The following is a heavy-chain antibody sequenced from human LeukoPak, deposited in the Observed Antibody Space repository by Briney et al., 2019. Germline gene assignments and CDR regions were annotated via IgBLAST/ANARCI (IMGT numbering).Heavy chain of an antibody. V-gene: IGHV3-74*01. CDR2: INSDGSST. Sequence: PGGSLRLSCAASGFTFSSYWMHWVRQAPGKGLVWVSRINSDGSSTSYADSVKGRFTISRDNAKNTLYLQMNSLRAEDTAVYYCARDRAIDPRNYYMDVWGKGTTVTISS. J-gene: IGHJ6*03. CDR1: GFTFSSYW. D-gene: IGHD2-2*02. CDR3: ARDRAIDPRNYYMDV.